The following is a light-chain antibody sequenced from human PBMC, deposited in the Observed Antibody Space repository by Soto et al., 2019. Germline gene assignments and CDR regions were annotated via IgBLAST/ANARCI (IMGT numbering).Light chain of an antibody. CDR2: DAS. V-gene: IGKV1-5*01. CDR1: QGISNR. CDR3: QQYDTYPLT. J-gene: IGKJ4*01. Sequence: DIPMTHSPSTLSASVGDRVTITCRASQGISNRLAWYQQRPGKAPKLLIYDASNLETGVASRFSGSGSGTEFTLTVSSLQPDDFATYYCQQYDTYPLTFGGGTKVEI.